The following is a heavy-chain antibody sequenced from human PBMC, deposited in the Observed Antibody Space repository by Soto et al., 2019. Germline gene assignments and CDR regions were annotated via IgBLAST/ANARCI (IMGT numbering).Heavy chain of an antibody. CDR3: ARELPQRQGRNMDV. V-gene: IGHV4-31*03. Sequence: QVQLQESGPGLVKPSQTLSLTCTVTGGSMTGGDQYWTWIRHRPGEGLGWVGYINHRGSLYYNPSLKSRVSMSVDTSKNQFSLNLSSVTAADTAVYYCARELPQRQGRNMDVWGQGTTVTVSS. D-gene: IGHD1-1*01. CDR2: INHRGSL. J-gene: IGHJ6*02. CDR1: GGSMTGGDQY.